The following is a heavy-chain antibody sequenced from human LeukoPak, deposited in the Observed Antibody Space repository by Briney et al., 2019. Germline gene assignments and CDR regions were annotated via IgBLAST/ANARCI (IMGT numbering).Heavy chain of an antibody. J-gene: IGHJ1*01. CDR2: IYYSGST. CDR1: GGSISSYY. Sequence: SETLSLTCTVSGGSISSYYRSWIRQPPGKGLEWIGYIYYSGSTNYNPSLKSRVTISVDTSKNQFSLKLSSVTAADTAVYYCAGEPPYYDILTGYSQPHYFQHWGQGTLVTVSS. D-gene: IGHD3-9*01. V-gene: IGHV4-59*01. CDR3: AGEPPYYDILTGYSQPHYFQH.